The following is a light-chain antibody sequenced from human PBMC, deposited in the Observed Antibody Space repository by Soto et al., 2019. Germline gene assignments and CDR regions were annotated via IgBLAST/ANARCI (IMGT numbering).Light chain of an antibody. CDR1: QSVSSSY. V-gene: IGKV3-20*01. CDR2: GAS. CDR3: SQYGSYPPYT. J-gene: IGKJ2*01. Sequence: EIVLTQSPGTLSLSPGDRATLSCRASQSVSSSYLAWYQQKPCQAPRLLIYGASSRATGIPDRFSGSGSGTDFTLTISRLEPQEFAIYYCSQYGSYPPYTYGNGTKLEIK.